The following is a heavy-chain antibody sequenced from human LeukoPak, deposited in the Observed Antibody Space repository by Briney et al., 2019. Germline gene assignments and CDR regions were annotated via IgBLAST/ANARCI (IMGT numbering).Heavy chain of an antibody. D-gene: IGHD6-13*01. CDR2: ISASGADT. J-gene: IGHJ4*02. CDR3: AKGPKQLVFVRGYYFDD. V-gene: IGHV3-23*01. CDR1: GFIFANYA. Sequence: GGSLRLSCTTSGFIFANYAMAWVRQSPGKGLEWVSTISASGADTYYADSVRGRFTISRDNSKNTLYLQMNSLRIEDTAVFYCAKGPKQLVFVRGYYFDDWGQGTLVTVSS.